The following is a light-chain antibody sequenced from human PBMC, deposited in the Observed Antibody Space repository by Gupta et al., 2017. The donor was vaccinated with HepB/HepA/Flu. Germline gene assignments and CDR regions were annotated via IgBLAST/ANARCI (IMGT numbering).Light chain of an antibody. CDR1: ALPKEY. CDR2: KDS. J-gene: IGLJ7*01. V-gene: IGLV3-25*03. Sequence: SYELTQPPSVSVSPGQPARITCSGDALPKEYAYWYQQKPGQAPVLVIYKDSERPSGIPERFSGSSSGTTVTLTISGVQAEDEADYYCQSADSSGTFAVFGGGTQLTVL. CDR3: QSADSSGTFAV.